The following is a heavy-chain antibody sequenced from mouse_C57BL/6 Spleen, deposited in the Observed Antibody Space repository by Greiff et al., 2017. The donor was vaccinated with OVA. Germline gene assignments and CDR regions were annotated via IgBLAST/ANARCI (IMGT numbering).Heavy chain of an antibody. V-gene: IGHV5-16*01. J-gene: IGHJ1*03. CDR3: ARDPHYGSSSSFDV. D-gene: IGHD1-1*01. CDR1: GFTFSDYY. Sequence: EVKLVESEGGLVQPGSSMKLSCTASGFTFSDYYMAWVRQVPEKGLEWVANINYDGSSTYYLDSLKSRFIISRDNAKNILYLQMSSLKSEDTATYYCARDPHYGSSSSFDVWGTGTTVTVSS. CDR2: INYDGSST.